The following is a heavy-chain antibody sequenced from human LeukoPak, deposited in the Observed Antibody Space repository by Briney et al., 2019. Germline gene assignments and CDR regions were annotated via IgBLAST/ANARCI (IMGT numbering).Heavy chain of an antibody. CDR1: GYTFTGYY. D-gene: IGHD2-2*01. CDR2: INPNSGGT. CDR3: ARDRFGCSSTSCYYGY. Sequence: ASVKVSCKASGYTFTGYYIHWVRQAPGQGLEWMGWINPNSGGTNYAQKFQGRVTMTRDTSISTAYMELSRLRSDDTAVYYCARDRFGCSSTSCYYGYWGQGTLVTVSS. V-gene: IGHV1-2*02. J-gene: IGHJ4*02.